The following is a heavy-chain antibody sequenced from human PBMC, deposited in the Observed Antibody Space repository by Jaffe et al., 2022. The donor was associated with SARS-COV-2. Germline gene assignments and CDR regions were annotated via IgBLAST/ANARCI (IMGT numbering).Heavy chain of an antibody. J-gene: IGHJ6*02. CDR3: ARPGYSSYGMDV. CDR1: GYTFSTSW. Sequence: EVQLVQSGAEVKKPGESLKISCKGSGYTFSTSWIAWVRQMPGKGLECMGIIYPADSETRYSPSFQGQVTISADKSISTAYLQWSGLKASDTAMYYCARPGYSSYGMDVWGQGTTVTVSS. D-gene: IGHD6-19*01. V-gene: IGHV5-51*01. CDR2: IYPADSET.